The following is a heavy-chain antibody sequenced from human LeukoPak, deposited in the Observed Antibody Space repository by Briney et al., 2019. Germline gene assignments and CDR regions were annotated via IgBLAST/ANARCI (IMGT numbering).Heavy chain of an antibody. CDR1: GNTFTNNG. V-gene: IGHV1-18*01. D-gene: IGHD2-2*02. CDR3: ARVAAEVVGVPGPIGFGWLRRDYYYMDV. J-gene: IGHJ6*03. CDR2: ISAYNGNT. Sequence: ASVKVSCKASGNTFTNNGISWVRQAPGQGLEWMGWISAYNGNTNYAQKFQGRVTMTRDMSTSTVYMELSSLRSEDTAVYYCARVAAEVVGVPGPIGFGWLRRDYYYMDVWGKGTTVTVSS.